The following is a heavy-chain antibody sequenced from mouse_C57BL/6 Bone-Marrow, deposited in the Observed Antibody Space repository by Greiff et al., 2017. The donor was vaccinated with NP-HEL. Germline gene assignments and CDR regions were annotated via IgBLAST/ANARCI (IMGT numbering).Heavy chain of an antibody. CDR3: ARRVYGSSYDAMDY. V-gene: IGHV1-18*01. CDR1: GYTFTDYN. J-gene: IGHJ4*01. CDR2: INPNNGGT. Sequence: EVQGVESGPELVKPGASVKIPCKASGYTFTDYNMDWVKQSHGKSLEWIGDINPNNGGTIYNQKFKGKATLTVDKSSSTAYMELRSLTSEDTAVYYCARRVYGSSYDAMDYWGQGTSVTVSS. D-gene: IGHD1-1*01.